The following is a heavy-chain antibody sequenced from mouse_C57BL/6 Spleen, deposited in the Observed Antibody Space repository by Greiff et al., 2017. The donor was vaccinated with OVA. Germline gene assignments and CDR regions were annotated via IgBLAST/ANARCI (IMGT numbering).Heavy chain of an antibody. CDR1: GFTFSDSG. D-gene: IGHD4-1*01. CDR3: ASGTRFAY. V-gene: IGHV5-17*01. Sequence: EVQVVESGGGLVKPGGSLKLSCAASGFTFSDSGLHWVRQAPEKGLEWVAYISSGSSTIYYADTVKGRFTISRDNAKNTLFLQMTSLRSEDTAMYYCASGTRFAYWGQGTLVTVSA. CDR2: ISSGSSTI. J-gene: IGHJ3*01.